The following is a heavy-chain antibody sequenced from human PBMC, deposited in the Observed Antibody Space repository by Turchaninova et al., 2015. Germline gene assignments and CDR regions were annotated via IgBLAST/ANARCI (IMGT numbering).Heavy chain of an antibody. D-gene: IGHD2-21*01. CDR1: GYTLTSYG. Sequence: QVQLVQSGSELKKPGASVRVSCKASGYTLTSYGMSWVRQAPGQGLEWMGWINTDTGNPMYAQGFRGRFVFSLDTSVSTAYLQINSMPPEDTAVYSCPGTPNRLDHWGQGTLVTVSS. J-gene: IGHJ4*02. CDR3: PGTPNRLDH. CDR2: INTDTGNP. V-gene: IGHV7-4-1*02.